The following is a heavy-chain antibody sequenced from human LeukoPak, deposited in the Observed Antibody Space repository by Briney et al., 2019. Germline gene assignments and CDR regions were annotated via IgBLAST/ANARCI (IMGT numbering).Heavy chain of an antibody. D-gene: IGHD3-3*01. CDR1: GYSFTSYW. CDR2: IYPGDSDT. CDR3: AYGHYDFCSGYYWFDP. J-gene: IGHJ5*02. Sequence: GESLKISCKGSGYSFTSYWIGWVRQMPGKGLEWMGIIYPGDSDTRYSPSFQGQVTISADKSISTAYLQWSSLKASDTAMYYCAYGHYDFCSGYYWFDPWGQGTLVTVSS. V-gene: IGHV5-51*01.